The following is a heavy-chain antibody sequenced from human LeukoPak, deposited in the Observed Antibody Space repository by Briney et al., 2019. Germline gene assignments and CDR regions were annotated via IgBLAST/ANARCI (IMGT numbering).Heavy chain of an antibody. CDR3: ARLGTNSLSYYYYYYGMDV. CDR2: IYPGDSDT. Sequence: GESLKISCKGSGYSFTSYWIGWVRQMPGKGLEWMGIIYPGDSDTRYSPSFQGQVTISADKSISTAYLQWSSLKASDTAMYYCARLGTNSLSYYYYYYGMDVWGQGTTVTVSS. CDR1: GYSFTSYW. V-gene: IGHV5-51*01. J-gene: IGHJ6*02. D-gene: IGHD2-8*01.